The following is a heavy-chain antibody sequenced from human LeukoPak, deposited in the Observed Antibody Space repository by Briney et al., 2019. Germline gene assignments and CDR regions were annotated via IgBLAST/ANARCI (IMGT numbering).Heavy chain of an antibody. Sequence: GGSLRLSCAASGFTFSSYAMSWVRQAPGKGLEWVSGISPSGDITYYADSVKGRFTISRDNSKNTLYLQMNSLRAEDTAVYYCAELGITMIGGVWGKGTTVTISS. CDR2: ISPSGDIT. J-gene: IGHJ6*04. CDR1: GFTFSSYA. V-gene: IGHV3-23*01. D-gene: IGHD3-10*02. CDR3: AELGITMIGGV.